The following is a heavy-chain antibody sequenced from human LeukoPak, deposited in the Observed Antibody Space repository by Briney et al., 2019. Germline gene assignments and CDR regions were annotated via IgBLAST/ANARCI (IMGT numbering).Heavy chain of an antibody. D-gene: IGHD3-10*01. CDR3: ARDFRAGSYYQRFDY. CDR2: IKQDGSEK. Sequence: GGSLRLSCAASGFTFSSYWMSWVRQAPGKGLEWVANIKQDGSEKYYVDSVKGRFTISRDNAKNSLYLQMNSLRAEDTAVYYCARDFRAGSYYQRFDYWGQGTLVTVSS. CDR1: GFTFSSYW. V-gene: IGHV3-7*01. J-gene: IGHJ4*02.